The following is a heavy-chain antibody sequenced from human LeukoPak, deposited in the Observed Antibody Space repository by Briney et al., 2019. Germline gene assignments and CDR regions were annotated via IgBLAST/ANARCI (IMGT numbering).Heavy chain of an antibody. CDR2: IYYSGST. CDR3: ARVRRDYGSGSYYGEYYFDY. V-gene: IGHV4-39*07. J-gene: IGHJ4*02. Sequence: PSETLSLTCTVSGGSISSSSYYWGWIRQPPGKGLEWIGSIYYSGSTYYNPSLKSRVTISVDASKNQFSLKLSSVTAADTAVYYCARVRRDYGSGSYYGEYYFDYWAREPWSPSPQ. D-gene: IGHD3-10*01. CDR1: GGSISSSSYY.